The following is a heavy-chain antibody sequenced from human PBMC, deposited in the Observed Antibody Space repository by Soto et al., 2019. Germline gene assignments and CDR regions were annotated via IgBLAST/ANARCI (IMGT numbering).Heavy chain of an antibody. CDR1: GFTFSSYG. CDR2: ISYDGSNK. V-gene: IGHV3-30*18. CDR3: AKGLAAGYYYYYYGMDV. D-gene: IGHD3-16*01. Sequence: QVQLVESGGGVVQPGRSLRLSCAASGFTFSSYGMHWVRQAPGKGLEWVAVISYDGSNKYYADSVKGRFTISRDNSKNXXYLQMNSLRAEDTAVYYCAKGLAAGYYYYYYGMDVWGQGTTVTVSS. J-gene: IGHJ6*02.